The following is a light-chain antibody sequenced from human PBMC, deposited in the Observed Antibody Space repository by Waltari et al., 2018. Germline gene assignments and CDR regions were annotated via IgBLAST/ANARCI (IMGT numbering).Light chain of an antibody. CDR2: DAS. CDR3: QQSYTPPPIT. V-gene: IGKV1-39*01. J-gene: IGKJ5*01. CDR1: QTISTS. Sequence: DIQMTQSPSSLSASVGDRVTISCRASQTISTSLHWYQQKPGRAPKLLIYDASTLHRGVPSRFSGSGSGTYFTLTITSLQREDLATYICQQSYTPPPITFGQGTRLDIK.